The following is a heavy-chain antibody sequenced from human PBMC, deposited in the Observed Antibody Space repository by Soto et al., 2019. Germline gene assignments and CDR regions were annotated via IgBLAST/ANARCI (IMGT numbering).Heavy chain of an antibody. D-gene: IGHD3-22*01. Sequence: QVQLVQSGAEVKKPGSSVKVSCKASGGTFSSYAISWVRQAPGQGLEWMGGIIPIFGTANYAQKFQGRVTITAEESTSTAYMAMSSLRSEDTAVYYCARATRGYYDDSSGKEFGPGYYFDYWGQGTLVTVSS. CDR1: GGTFSSYA. J-gene: IGHJ4*02. CDR2: IIPIFGTA. CDR3: ARATRGYYDDSSGKEFGPGYYFDY. V-gene: IGHV1-69*01.